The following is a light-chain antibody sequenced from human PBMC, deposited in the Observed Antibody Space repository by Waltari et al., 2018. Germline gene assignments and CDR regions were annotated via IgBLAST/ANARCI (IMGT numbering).Light chain of an antibody. CDR3: QHYDASRGMYT. Sequence: EIVLTQSPGTLSLSPGERAALSCRASQSVSSRYLAWYQQRPGQAPRLLMSSAISRAADIPDRFSGSGSGTDFTLTISRLEPEDFAVYYCQHYDASRGMYTFGQGTRLE. V-gene: IGKV3-20*01. J-gene: IGKJ2*01. CDR1: QSVSSRY. CDR2: SAI.